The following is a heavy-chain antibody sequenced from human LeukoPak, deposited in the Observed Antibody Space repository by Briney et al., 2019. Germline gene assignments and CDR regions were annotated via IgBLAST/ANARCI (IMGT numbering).Heavy chain of an antibody. Sequence: ETLSLTCTVSGGSISSYYWSWIRQPPGKGLEWIGYIYYSGSTNYNPSLKSRVTISVDTSKNQFSLKLSSVTAADTAVYYCARERPSGMDVWGQGTTVTVSS. J-gene: IGHJ6*02. CDR2: IYYSGST. CDR1: GGSISSYY. V-gene: IGHV4-59*01. CDR3: ARERPSGMDV.